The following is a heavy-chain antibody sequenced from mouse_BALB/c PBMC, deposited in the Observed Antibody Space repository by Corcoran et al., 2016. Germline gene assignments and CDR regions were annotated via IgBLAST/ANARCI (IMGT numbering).Heavy chain of an antibody. CDR2: ILPGSGST. J-gene: IGHJ3*01. CDR1: GYTFSSYW. CDR3: ARGDWDGRFAY. Sequence: QVQLQQSGAELMKPGASVKISCKATGYTFSSYWIEWVKQRPGHGLEWIGEILPGSGSTNYNEKFKGKATFTADTSSNTAYMQLSSLTSEDSAVYYCARGDWDGRFAYWGHGTLVTVSA. D-gene: IGHD4-1*01. V-gene: IGHV1-9*01.